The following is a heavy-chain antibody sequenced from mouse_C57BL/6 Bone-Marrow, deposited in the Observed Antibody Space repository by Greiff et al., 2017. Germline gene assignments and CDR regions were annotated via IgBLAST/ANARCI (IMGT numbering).Heavy chain of an antibody. CDR3: ARRGEVRNWYFDV. D-gene: IGHD2-14*01. V-gene: IGHV1-69*01. Sequence: QVQLQQPGAELVMPGASVKLSCKASGYTFTSYWMHWVKQRPGQGLAWIGEIDPSDSYTNYNQKFKGKSTLTVDKSSSTAYLQLSSLTSEDAAVYYCARRGEVRNWYFDVWGTGTTVTVSS. CDR2: IDPSDSYT. CDR1: GYTFTSYW. J-gene: IGHJ1*03.